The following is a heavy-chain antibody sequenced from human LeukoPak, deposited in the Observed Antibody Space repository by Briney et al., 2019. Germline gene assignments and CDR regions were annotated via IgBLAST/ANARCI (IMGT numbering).Heavy chain of an antibody. CDR1: GGSISSGGYY. CDR2: IYYSGST. D-gene: IGHD5-24*01. V-gene: IGHV4-61*08. CDR3: ARGEMATNPDLYYFDY. J-gene: IGHJ4*02. Sequence: SETLSLTCTVSGGSISSGGYYWSWIRQPPGKGLEWIGYIYYSGSTNYNPSLKSRVTISVDTSKNQFSLKLSPVTAADTAVYYCARGEMATNPDLYYFDYWGQGTLVTVSS.